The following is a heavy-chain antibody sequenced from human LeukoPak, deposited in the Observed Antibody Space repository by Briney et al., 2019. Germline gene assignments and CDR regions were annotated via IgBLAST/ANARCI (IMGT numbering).Heavy chain of an antibody. D-gene: IGHD5-18*01. V-gene: IGHV3-21*01. CDR2: ISSSSSYI. CDR3: ARANDDVDTAMVRY. Sequence: GGSLRLSCAASGFTFSSYSMNWVRQAPGKGLEWVSSISSSSSYIYYADSVKGRFTISRDNAKNSLYLQMNSLRAEDTAVYYCARANDDVDTAMVRYWGQGTLVTVSS. CDR1: GFTFSSYS. J-gene: IGHJ4*02.